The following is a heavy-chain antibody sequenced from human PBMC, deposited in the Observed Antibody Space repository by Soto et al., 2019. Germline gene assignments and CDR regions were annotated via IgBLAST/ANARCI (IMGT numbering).Heavy chain of an antibody. CDR2: IIPIHGIA. J-gene: IGHJ4*02. CDR3: ARALLDSGYDD. Sequence: QVQLVQSGGEVKKPGSSEKVSWKASGGTFSSYSISWVRRAPGQGLEWMGRIIPIHGIANYAQKFQGRVTITADKSTSTAYMELSSLRSEDTAVYYCARALLDSGYDDWGQGTLVTVSS. D-gene: IGHD5-12*01. CDR1: GGTFSSYS. V-gene: IGHV1-69*02.